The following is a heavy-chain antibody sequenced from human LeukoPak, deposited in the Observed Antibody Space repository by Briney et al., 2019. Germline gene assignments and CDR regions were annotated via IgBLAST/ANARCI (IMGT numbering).Heavy chain of an antibody. CDR1: GFTFSAYW. J-gene: IGHJ4*02. CDR2: IKEGGTEK. V-gene: IGHV3-7*01. D-gene: IGHD5-24*01. Sequence: GGSLRLSCAASGFTFSAYWMTWVRQAPGKGLEGVANIKEGGTEKNYVDSVKGRFTISRENVRKSLYLEMNSLRVEDTAVYYCARGRWSDSWGQGTQVTVSS. CDR3: ARGRWSDS.